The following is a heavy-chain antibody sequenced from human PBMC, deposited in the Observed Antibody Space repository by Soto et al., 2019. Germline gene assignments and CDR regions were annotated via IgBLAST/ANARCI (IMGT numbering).Heavy chain of an antibody. D-gene: IGHD3-3*01. Sequence: GASVKVSCKASGGTFSSYAISWVRQAPGQGLEWMGGIIPIFGTANYAQKFQGRVTITADESTSTAYMELSSLRSEDTAVYYCARVPAPAYYDFWSGYPDVWGQGTTVTVSS. CDR2: IIPIFGTA. J-gene: IGHJ6*02. CDR1: GGTFSSYA. CDR3: ARVPAPAYYDFWSGYPDV. V-gene: IGHV1-69*13.